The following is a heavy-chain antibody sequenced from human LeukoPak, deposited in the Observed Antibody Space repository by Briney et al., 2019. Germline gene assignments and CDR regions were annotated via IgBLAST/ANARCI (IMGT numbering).Heavy chain of an antibody. CDR3: XXXXXXXXDSSGPPDAFDI. CDR2: IWYDGSNK. J-gene: IGHJ3*02. V-gene: IGHV3-33*01. CDR1: GFTFSSYG. Sequence: PGGSLRLSCAASGFTFSSYGMHWVRQAPGKGLEWVAVIWYDGSNKYYADSVKGRFTISRDNSKNTLYLQMNSLRAEDTAVYYXXXXXXXXXDSSGPPDAFDIWGQGTMVTVSS. D-gene: IGHD3-22*01.